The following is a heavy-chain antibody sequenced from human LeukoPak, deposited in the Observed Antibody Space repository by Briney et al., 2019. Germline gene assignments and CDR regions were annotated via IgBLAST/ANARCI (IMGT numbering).Heavy chain of an antibody. D-gene: IGHD6-19*01. CDR2: IYYSGTT. V-gene: IGHV4-39*02. CDR1: GDSIKSTSYH. J-gene: IGHJ4*02. Sequence: SETLSLTCTVSGDSIKSTSYHWGWIRQPPGKGLEWIGSIYYSGTTYYNPSLISRLTISVDTSRNQFSLRLSSVTAADTAVYYCARERRWYSSGRGAFDYWGQGTLVTVSS. CDR3: ARERRWYSSGRGAFDY.